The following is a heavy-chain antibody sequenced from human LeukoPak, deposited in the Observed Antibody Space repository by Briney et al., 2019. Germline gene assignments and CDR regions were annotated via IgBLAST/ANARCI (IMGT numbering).Heavy chain of an antibody. D-gene: IGHD1-26*01. CDR1: GGSISGNSYY. V-gene: IGHV4-39*01. J-gene: IGHJ4*02. Sequence: PSETLSLTCTVSGGSISGNSYYWGWIRQPPGKGLEWIVSMYYSGSTYYNPSLKSRVTVSVDTSKNQFSLKLSSVTSTDTAVYYCATIVASTKVDDWGQGTLVTVFS. CDR2: MYYSGST. CDR3: ATIVASTKVDD.